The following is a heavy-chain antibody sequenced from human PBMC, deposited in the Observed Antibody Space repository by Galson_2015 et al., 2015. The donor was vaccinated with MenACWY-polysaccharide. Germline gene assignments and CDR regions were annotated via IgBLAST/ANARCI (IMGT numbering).Heavy chain of an antibody. D-gene: IGHD6-19*01. V-gene: IGHV3-49*03. CDR1: GFTFGDYG. CDR2: IRSKAYGGTT. CDR3: TRNLAYSSVSQWVDY. J-gene: IGHJ4*02. Sequence: SLRLSCAASGFTFGDYGMSWFRQASGKGLEWVGFIRSKAYGGTTEYAASVKGRFTISRDDSKSIAYLQMNSLKTEYTAVYSFTRNLAYSSVSQWVDYWGQGTLVTVSS.